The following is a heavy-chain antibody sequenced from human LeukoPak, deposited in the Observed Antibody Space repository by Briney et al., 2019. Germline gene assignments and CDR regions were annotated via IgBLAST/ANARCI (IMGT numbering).Heavy chain of an antibody. CDR3: ARGSGYSSSWYREHFQH. CDR1: GFTFSSYA. J-gene: IGHJ1*01. V-gene: IGHV3-23*01. Sequence: GGSLRLSCAASGFTFSSYAMSWVRQAPGKGLEWVSAISESGGSTYYADSVKGRFTISRDNSKNTLYLQMNSLRAEDTAVYYCARGSGYSSSWYREHFQHWGQGTLVTVSS. CDR2: ISESGGST. D-gene: IGHD6-13*01.